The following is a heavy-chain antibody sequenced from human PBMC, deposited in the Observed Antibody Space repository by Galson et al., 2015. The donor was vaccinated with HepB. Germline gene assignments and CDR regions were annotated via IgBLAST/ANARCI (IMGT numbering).Heavy chain of an antibody. Sequence: SLRLSCAASGFIFDDYAMHWVRQAPGKGLEWVSGITWNSGRIGYADSVKGRFAISRDNAKNSLYLQMNSLRAEDTALYYCTKDITSHADGPDYWGQGTLVTVSS. V-gene: IGHV3-9*01. CDR3: TKDITSHADGPDY. CDR2: ITWNSGRI. CDR1: GFIFDDYA. J-gene: IGHJ4*02.